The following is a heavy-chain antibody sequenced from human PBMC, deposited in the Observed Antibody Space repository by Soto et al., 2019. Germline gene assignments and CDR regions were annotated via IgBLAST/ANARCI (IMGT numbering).Heavy chain of an antibody. Sequence: GASVKVSCKASGYTFTSYYMHWVRQAPGQGLEWMGIINPSGGSTSYAQKFQGRVTMTRDTSTSTVYMELSSLRSEDTAVYYCARAGPSPANLLWFGESVTLSYYYYCYMDVWGKGTTVTVSS. CDR3: ARAGPSPANLLWFGESVTLSYYYYCYMDV. CDR2: INPSGGST. V-gene: IGHV1-46*03. CDR1: GYTFTSYY. J-gene: IGHJ6*03. D-gene: IGHD3-10*01.